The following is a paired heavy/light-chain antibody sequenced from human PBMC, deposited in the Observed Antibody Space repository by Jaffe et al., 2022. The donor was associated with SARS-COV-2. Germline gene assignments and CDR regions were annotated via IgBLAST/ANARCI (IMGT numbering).Heavy chain of an antibody. CDR3: ATTHSNVAAAVRD. J-gene: IGHJ4*02. D-gene: IGHD6-13*01. V-gene: IGHV4-31*03. CDR2: IYYSGST. CDR1: GGSISSGGHY. Sequence: QVQLQESGPGLVKPSQTLSLTCIVSGGSISSGGHYWSWIRQHPGEGLEWIGYIYYSGSTYYNPSLKSRVAMSVDTSKNQFSLKLSSVTAADTAVYYCATTHSNVAAAVRDWGQGTLVTVSS.
Light chain of an antibody. Sequence: DIVMTQTPLSLSVTPGQPASISCKSSQSLLHSDGKTYLYWYLQKPGQPPQLLIYEVSNRFSGVPDRFSGSGSGTDFTLKISRVEAEDVGVYYCMQSIQLPLTFGGGTKVDIK. CDR3: MQSIQLPLT. CDR1: QSLLHSDGKTY. V-gene: IGKV2D-29*01. J-gene: IGKJ4*01. CDR2: EVS.